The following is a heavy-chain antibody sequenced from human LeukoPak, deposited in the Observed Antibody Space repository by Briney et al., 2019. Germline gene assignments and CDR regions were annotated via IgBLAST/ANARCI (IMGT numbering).Heavy chain of an antibody. CDR2: ISSSSSYI. D-gene: IGHD4-17*01. V-gene: IGHV3-21*01. CDR1: GFTFSSYS. CDR3: ARDLGSRDYGVHFDY. J-gene: IGHJ4*02. Sequence: GGSLRLSCAASGFTFSSYSMNWVRQAPGKGLEWVSSISSSSSYIYYADSVKGRFTISRDNAKNSLYLQMNSLRAEDTAVYYCARDLGSRDYGVHFDYWGQGTLVTVSS.